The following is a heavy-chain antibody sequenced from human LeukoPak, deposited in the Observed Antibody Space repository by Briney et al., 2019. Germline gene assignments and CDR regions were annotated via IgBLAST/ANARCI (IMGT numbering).Heavy chain of an antibody. CDR2: ISGSGGST. Sequence: GGSLRLSCAASGFTFSSYGMSWVRQAPGKGLEWVSAISGSGGSTYYTDSVKGRFTISRDNAKNTLYLQMNSLRAEDTAVYYCARVTAVAGTSVGVDAWGQGILVTVS. CDR1: GFTFSSYG. D-gene: IGHD6-19*01. CDR3: ARVTAVAGTSVGVDA. V-gene: IGHV3-23*01. J-gene: IGHJ4*02.